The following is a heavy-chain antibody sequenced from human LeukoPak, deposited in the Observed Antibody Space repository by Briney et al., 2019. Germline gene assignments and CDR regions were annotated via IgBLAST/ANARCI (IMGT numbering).Heavy chain of an antibody. CDR1: GFIFSSYA. CDR2: ISGSGGST. J-gene: IGHJ6*03. V-gene: IGHV3-23*01. Sequence: GGSLRLSCAASGFIFSSYAMSWVRQAPGKGLEWVSTISGSGGSTYYADSVKGRFTISRDNAKNTLYLQMNSLRADDTAVYYCARSEYSSTWYGDYYYYYTDVWGKGTTVTVSS. CDR3: ARSEYSSTWYGDYYYYYTDV. D-gene: IGHD6-13*01.